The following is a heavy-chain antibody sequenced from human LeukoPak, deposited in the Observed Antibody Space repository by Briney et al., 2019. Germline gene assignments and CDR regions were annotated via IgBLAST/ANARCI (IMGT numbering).Heavy chain of an antibody. CDR2: ISYDGSNK. J-gene: IGHJ4*02. V-gene: IGHV3-30-3*01. CDR1: GFTFSSYA. Sequence: GGSLRLSCAASGFTFSSYAMHWVRQAPGKGLEWVAVISYDGSNKYYADSVKGRFTISRDNAKNSLYLQMNSLRAEDTALYYCAKDIAAAGARTFDYWGQGTLVTVSS. D-gene: IGHD6-13*01. CDR3: AKDIAAAGARTFDY.